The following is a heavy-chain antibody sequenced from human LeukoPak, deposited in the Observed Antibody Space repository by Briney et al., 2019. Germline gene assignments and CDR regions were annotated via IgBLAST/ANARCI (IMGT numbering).Heavy chain of an antibody. Sequence: WGSLRLSCAASGFTFSDSYMTWIRQAPGQGLEWVSYISNSGSSIYYADPVKGRFTTSRDNAKSSLYLQVTSVRAEDTAVYYCGRGHWGLDYWGQGALVTVSS. V-gene: IGHV3-11*04. CDR1: GFTFSDSY. D-gene: IGHD7-27*01. CDR2: ISNSGSSI. CDR3: GRGHWGLDY. J-gene: IGHJ4*02.